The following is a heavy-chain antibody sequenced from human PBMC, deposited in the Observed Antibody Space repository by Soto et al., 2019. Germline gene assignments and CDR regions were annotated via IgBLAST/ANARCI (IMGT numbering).Heavy chain of an antibody. CDR1: GGSIRDYY. Sequence: PSETLSLTCTVSGGSIRDYYWSWIRQSPGKGLERIGYIYYTGTTKYNPYLKSRVTISVDSSKYHFSLKLYSVTAADTAVYYCARLGGYYQAFYSWGQGTLVTVSS. V-gene: IGHV4-59*08. CDR3: ARLGGYYQAFYS. D-gene: IGHD3-22*01. J-gene: IGHJ4*02. CDR2: IYYTGTT.